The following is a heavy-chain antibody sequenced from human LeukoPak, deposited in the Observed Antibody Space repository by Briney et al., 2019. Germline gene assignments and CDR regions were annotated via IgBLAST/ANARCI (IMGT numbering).Heavy chain of an antibody. CDR1: GFTFSSYA. J-gene: IGHJ4*02. CDR2: ISGSGGST. Sequence: GGSLRLSCAASGFTFSSYAMSWVRQAPGKGLEWVLAISGSGGSTYYADSVKGRFTISRDNSKNTLYLQMNSLRAEDTAVYYCANNHPSSDDRIAVAGPGFDYWGQGTLVTVSS. CDR3: ANNHPSSDDRIAVAGPGFDY. V-gene: IGHV3-23*01. D-gene: IGHD6-19*01.